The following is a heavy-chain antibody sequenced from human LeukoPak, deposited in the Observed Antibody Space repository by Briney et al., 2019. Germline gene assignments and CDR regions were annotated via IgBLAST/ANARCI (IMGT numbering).Heavy chain of an antibody. Sequence: GRSLRLSCAASGFTFSSYDMHWVRQAPGKGPEWVAVISDDGGNKYYADSVKGRFTISRDNSKNTLYLQMNSLRAEDTAVYYCAKEGHSSGWSSFDYWGQGTLVTVSS. V-gene: IGHV3-30*18. J-gene: IGHJ4*02. CDR3: AKEGHSSGWSSFDY. CDR2: ISDDGGNK. D-gene: IGHD6-19*01. CDR1: GFTFSSYD.